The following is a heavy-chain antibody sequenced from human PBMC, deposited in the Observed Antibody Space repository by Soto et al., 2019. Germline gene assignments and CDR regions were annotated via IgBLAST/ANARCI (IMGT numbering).Heavy chain of an antibody. CDR1: GGSFSGYY. CDR3: ARGNRFGVGNYDGMDV. V-gene: IGHV4-34*01. Sequence: SETLSLTCAVYGGSFSGYYWSWIRQPPGKGLEWIGEINHSGSTNYNPSLKSRVTISVDTSKNQFSLKLSSVTAADTAVYYCARGNRFGVGNYDGMDVGGQGTTVT. CDR2: INHSGST. D-gene: IGHD3-3*01. J-gene: IGHJ6*02.